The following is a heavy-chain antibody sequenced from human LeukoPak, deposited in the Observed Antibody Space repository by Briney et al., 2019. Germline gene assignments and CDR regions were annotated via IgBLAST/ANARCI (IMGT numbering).Heavy chain of an antibody. V-gene: IGHV4-30-2*01. CDR2: IYHSGST. D-gene: IGHD3-10*01. CDR1: GGSISSGGYS. J-gene: IGHJ3*02. Sequence: PSETLSLTCAVSGGSISSGGYSWSWIRQPPGKGLEWIGYIYHSGSTYYNPSLKGRVTISVDRSKNQFSLKLSSVTTADTAVYYCATGKGSGGTNAFDIWGQGTIVTVSS. CDR3: ATGKGSGGTNAFDI.